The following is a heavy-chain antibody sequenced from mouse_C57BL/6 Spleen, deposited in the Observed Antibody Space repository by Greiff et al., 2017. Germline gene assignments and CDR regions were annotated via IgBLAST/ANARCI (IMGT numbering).Heavy chain of an antibody. J-gene: IGHJ2*01. CDR2: IHPNSGST. CDR1: GYTFTSYW. CDR3: ANYYYGSSYFDY. Sequence: VKLQQPGAELVKPGASVKLSCKASGYTFTSYWMHWVKQRPGQGLEWIGMIHPNSGSTNYNEKFKSKATLTVDKSSSTAYMQLSSLTSEDSAVYYCANYYYGSSYFDYWGQGTTLTVSS. D-gene: IGHD1-1*01. V-gene: IGHV1-64*01.